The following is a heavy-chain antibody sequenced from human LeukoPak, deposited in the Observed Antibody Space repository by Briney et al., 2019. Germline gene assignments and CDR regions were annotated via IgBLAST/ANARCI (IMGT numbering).Heavy chain of an antibody. CDR3: ARSHWRGLALHAFDI. Sequence: EASVKVSCKPSGYTFTAYYVHWVRQAPGQGLEWMGYINPNSGGTNYAQKFQGRVTMTRDTSISTAYMELSRLRSDDTAVYYCARSHWRGLALHAFDIWGQGTMVTVSS. D-gene: IGHD2-21*01. CDR2: INPNSGGT. J-gene: IGHJ3*02. V-gene: IGHV1-2*02. CDR1: GYTFTAYY.